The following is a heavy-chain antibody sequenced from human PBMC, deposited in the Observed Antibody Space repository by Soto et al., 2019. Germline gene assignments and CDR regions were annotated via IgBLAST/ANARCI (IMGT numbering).Heavy chain of an antibody. CDR3: AHRRRRGLTGLWNFGSFDY. Sequence: QITLRESGPTLVRPTQTLTLTCSFSGFSLSTSEVGVGWIRQPPGKALEWLALIYWDDDKFYSPSLKSRLTITKDTSKNQVVLTMTNMDPMDAATYYCAHRRRRGLTGLWNFGSFDYWGQGTLVTVSS. CDR2: IYWDDDK. CDR1: GFSLSTSEVG. V-gene: IGHV2-5*02. D-gene: IGHD3-9*01. J-gene: IGHJ4*02.